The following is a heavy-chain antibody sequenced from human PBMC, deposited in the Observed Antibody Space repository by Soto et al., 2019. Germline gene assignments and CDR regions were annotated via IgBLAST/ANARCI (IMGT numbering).Heavy chain of an antibody. J-gene: IGHJ4*02. CDR1: GFTFSSYG. CDR2: ISYDGINK. CDR3: APWFGAFDY. Sequence: QVQLVESGGGVVQPGRSLRLSCAASGFTFSSYGMHWVRQAPGKGMEWVAVISYDGINKYYAASLKDRFTISRGNSPNTLYLQVNSLRAEDQAVYYCAPWFGAFDYWGQGTLVTVSS. V-gene: IGHV3-30*03. D-gene: IGHD3-10*01.